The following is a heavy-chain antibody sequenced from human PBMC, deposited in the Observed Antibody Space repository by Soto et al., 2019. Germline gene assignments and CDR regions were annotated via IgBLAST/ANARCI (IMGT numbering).Heavy chain of an antibody. Sequence: PGESLKISCKGSGYRFTSYWVGWVRQMPGKGLEWMGIINPADSDTRYGPSFQGQVTISVDKSISTAYLQWSSLKASDTAMYYCARHLNCDDCAHFDYWGQGTLVTVSS. CDR1: GYRFTSYW. D-gene: IGHD1-1*01. J-gene: IGHJ4*02. CDR3: ARHLNCDDCAHFDY. CDR2: INPADSDT. V-gene: IGHV5-51*01.